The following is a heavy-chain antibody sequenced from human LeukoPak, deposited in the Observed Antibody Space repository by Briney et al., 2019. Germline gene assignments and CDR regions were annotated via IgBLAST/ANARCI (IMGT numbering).Heavy chain of an antibody. CDR1: GYTFTGYY. V-gene: IGHV1-2*02. Sequence: ASVKVSCKASGYTFTGYYMHWVRQAPGQGLEWMGWINPNSGGANYAQKFQGRVTMTRDTSISTAYMELSRLRSDDTAVYYCARVDLSGYDSFYYFDYWGQGTLVTVSS. J-gene: IGHJ4*02. D-gene: IGHD5-12*01. CDR3: ARVDLSGYDSFYYFDY. CDR2: INPNSGGA.